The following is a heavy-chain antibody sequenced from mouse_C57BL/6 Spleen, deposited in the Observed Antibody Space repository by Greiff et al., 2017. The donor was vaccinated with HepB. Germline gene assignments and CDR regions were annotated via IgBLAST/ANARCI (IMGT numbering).Heavy chain of an antibody. V-gene: IGHV5-17*01. Sequence: EVHLVESGGGLVKPGGSLKLSCAASGFTFSDYGMHWVRQAPEKGLEWVAYISSGSSTIYYADTVKGRFTISRDNAKNTLFLQMTSLRSEDTAMYYCARTVVAPKGYWGQGTSVTVSS. J-gene: IGHJ4*01. D-gene: IGHD1-1*01. CDR2: ISSGSSTI. CDR1: GFTFSDYG. CDR3: ARTVVAPKGY.